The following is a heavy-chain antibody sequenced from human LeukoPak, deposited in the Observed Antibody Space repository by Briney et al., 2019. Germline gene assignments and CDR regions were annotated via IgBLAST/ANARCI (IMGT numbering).Heavy chain of an antibody. D-gene: IGHD1-26*01. J-gene: IGHJ4*02. CDR3: ARDPYSGSHPLDY. CDR2: IIPILGIA. CDR1: GGTFSSYA. Sequence: AAVKVSCKASGGTFSSYAISWVRQSPGQGLEWMGRIIPILGIANYAQKFQGRVTITADKSTSTAYMELSSLRSEDTAVYYCARDPYSGSHPLDYWGQGTLVTVTS. V-gene: IGHV1-69*04.